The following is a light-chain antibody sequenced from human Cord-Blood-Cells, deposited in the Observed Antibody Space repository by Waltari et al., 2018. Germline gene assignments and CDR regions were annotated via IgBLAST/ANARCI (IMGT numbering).Light chain of an antibody. CDR1: QSVCSSY. CDR2: GAS. V-gene: IGKV3-20*01. Sequence: EIVLTQSPGTLSLSPGERATLSCRASQSVCSSYLAWYQQKPGQAPRLLIYGASSRATGIPDRFSGSGSGTDFTLTISRLEPEDFAVYYCQQYGSSPPFGPGTKVDIK. J-gene: IGKJ3*01. CDR3: QQYGSSPP.